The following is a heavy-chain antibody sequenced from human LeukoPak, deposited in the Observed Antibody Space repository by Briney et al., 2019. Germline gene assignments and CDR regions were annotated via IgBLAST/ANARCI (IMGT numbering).Heavy chain of an antibody. CDR1: GFTFSSYA. J-gene: IGHJ4*02. CDR2: ISYDGSNK. Sequence: GGSLRLSCAASGFTFSSYAMHWVRQAPGKGLEWVAVISYDGSNKYYADSVKGRFTISRDNSKNTLHLQMNGLRVEDSAVYYCASGTSGWIQFDDWGQGTLVTVSS. CDR3: ASGTSGWIQFDD. D-gene: IGHD6-19*01. V-gene: IGHV3-30-3*01.